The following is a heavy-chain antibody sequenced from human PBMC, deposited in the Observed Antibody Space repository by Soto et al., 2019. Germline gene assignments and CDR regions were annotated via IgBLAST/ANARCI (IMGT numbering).Heavy chain of an antibody. CDR3: AKLGVRVATAAVDY. J-gene: IGHJ4*02. V-gene: IGHV3-23*01. Sequence: GGSLRLSCVASGFPFSNYVLYWVRQAPGRGLEWVSAISAGGGSTYYADSVKGRFTISRDDSKDTQYLQMNSLRAEDTGIYYCAKLGVRVATAAVDYWGQGPLVTV. CDR1: GFPFSNYV. CDR2: ISAGGGST. D-gene: IGHD2-2*01.